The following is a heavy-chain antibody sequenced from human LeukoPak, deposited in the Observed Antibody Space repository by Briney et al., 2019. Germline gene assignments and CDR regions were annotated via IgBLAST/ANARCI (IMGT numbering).Heavy chain of an antibody. D-gene: IGHD2-2*01. Sequence: GGSLRLSCAVSGFTFSNYDMHWVRQAPGKGLEWVSFIRYDGSNKYYADSVKGRFTISRDNSKNTLYLQMNSLRAEDTAVYYCANEGYCSSTSCYSFDYWGQGTLVTVSS. CDR1: GFTFSNYD. CDR3: ANEGYCSSTSCYSFDY. CDR2: IRYDGSNK. J-gene: IGHJ4*02. V-gene: IGHV3-30*02.